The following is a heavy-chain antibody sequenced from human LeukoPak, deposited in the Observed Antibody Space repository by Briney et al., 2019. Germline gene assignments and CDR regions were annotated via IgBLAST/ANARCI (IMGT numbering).Heavy chain of an antibody. CDR3: AREPMVGRYFDY. CDR1: GFTFSSYG. Sequence: GGSLRLSCAASGFTFSSYGMHWVRQAPGKGLEWVAVIWYDGSNKYYADSVKGRFTISRDNSKNTLYLQMNSLGAEDTAVYYCAREPMVGRYFDYWGQGTLVTVSS. CDR2: IWYDGSNK. D-gene: IGHD3-10*01. J-gene: IGHJ4*02. V-gene: IGHV3-33*01.